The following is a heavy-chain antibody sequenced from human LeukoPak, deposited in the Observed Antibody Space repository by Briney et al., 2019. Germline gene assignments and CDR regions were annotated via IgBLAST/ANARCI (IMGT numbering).Heavy chain of an antibody. V-gene: IGHV3-74*01. CDR3: AKAPGGLLRGSGWRARAEYFHY. CDR2: INGDGRNI. J-gene: IGHJ1*01. D-gene: IGHD6-19*01. Sequence: GGSLRLSCVASGFTFSSYWMHWVRQDPRKGLVWVSRINGDGRNINYADSVRGRSTISRDNAKNTLYLQMDSLRAEDTAFYYCAKAPGGLLRGSGWRARAEYFHYWGQGALVTVSS. CDR1: GFTFSSYW.